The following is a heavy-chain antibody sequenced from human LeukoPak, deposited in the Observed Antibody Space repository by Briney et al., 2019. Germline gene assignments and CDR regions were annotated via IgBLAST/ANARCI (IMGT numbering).Heavy chain of an antibody. V-gene: IGHV3-21*04. D-gene: IGHD6-19*01. Sequence: GGSLRLSCAASGFTFSTYNMNWVRQAPGKGLEWVSSITSSSSYIYYADSVKGRFTISRDNSKNTLYLQMNSLRAEDTAVYYCAKGYSSGLNWYFDLWGRGTLVTVSS. J-gene: IGHJ2*01. CDR1: GFTFSTYN. CDR2: ITSSSSYI. CDR3: AKGYSSGLNWYFDL.